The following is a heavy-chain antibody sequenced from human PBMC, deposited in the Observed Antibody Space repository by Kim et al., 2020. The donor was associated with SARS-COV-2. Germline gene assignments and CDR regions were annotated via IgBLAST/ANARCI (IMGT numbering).Heavy chain of an antibody. V-gene: IGHV3-49*02. Sequence: KAYGETTQYAASVKGRLTNTIDDSKSIAYLQMNSLKTEDTAVYYCTRRTDFWGRGTLVTVSS. CDR2: KAYGETT. J-gene: IGHJ4*02. CDR3: TRRTDF.